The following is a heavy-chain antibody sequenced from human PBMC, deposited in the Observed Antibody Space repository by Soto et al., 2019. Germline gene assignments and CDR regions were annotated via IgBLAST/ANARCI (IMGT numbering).Heavy chain of an antibody. CDR2: IRQDGSDK. CDR1: GFTFNTYY. Sequence: SLRLSCAASGFTFNTYYMTWVRQAPGKGLEWVANIRQDGSDKYYVGSVKGRFTISRDNAKKSLYLQMNSLRAEDTAVYYCAGERGGPTTSAFDIWGQGT. CDR3: AGERGGPTTSAFDI. J-gene: IGHJ3*02. V-gene: IGHV3-7*04. D-gene: IGHD1-26*01.